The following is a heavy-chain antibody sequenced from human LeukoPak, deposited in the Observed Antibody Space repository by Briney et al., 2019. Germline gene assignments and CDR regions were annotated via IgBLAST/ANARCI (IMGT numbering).Heavy chain of an antibody. D-gene: IGHD5-12*01. CDR3: ARQGDITLAAFYFDY. J-gene: IGHJ4*02. CDR2: ISYTGGT. Sequence: SETLSLTCTVSGGSISSYYWSWIRQPPGKGLEWIGYISYTGGTNYNPSLKSRITISLATSKNQFSLKLSSVTAADTAVYYCARQGDITLAAFYFDYWGQGSLVTVSS. CDR1: GGSISSYY. V-gene: IGHV4-59*08.